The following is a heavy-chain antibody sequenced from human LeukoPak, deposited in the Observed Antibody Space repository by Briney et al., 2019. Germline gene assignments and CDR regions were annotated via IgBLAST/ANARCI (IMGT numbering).Heavy chain of an antibody. D-gene: IGHD6-6*01. V-gene: IGHV3-11*01. Sequence: PGGSLRLSCAASGFTFSDYYMSWIRQAPGKGLEWVSYISSSGSTIYYADSVKGRFTISRDNAKNSLYLQMNSLRAEDTAVYYCARVWGPIYSSSSGFDYWGQGTLVTVSS. CDR2: ISSSGSTI. J-gene: IGHJ4*02. CDR1: GFTFSDYY. CDR3: ARVWGPIYSSSSGFDY.